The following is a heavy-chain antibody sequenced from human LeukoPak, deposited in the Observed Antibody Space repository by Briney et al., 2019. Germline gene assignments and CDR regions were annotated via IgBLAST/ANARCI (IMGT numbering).Heavy chain of an antibody. J-gene: IGHJ5*02. D-gene: IGHD2/OR15-2a*01. CDR3: ARMAYYSDP. Sequence: SETLSDPCTVSSGSISSYYWSWIRQPPGKGLEWIGYIYYSGSSNYNPSLKSRVTMSVDMSKKEFSLRVSSVTAADTAVYYCARMAYYSDPWGQGTLVTVSS. CDR1: SGSISSYY. CDR2: IYYSGSS. V-gene: IGHV4-59*01.